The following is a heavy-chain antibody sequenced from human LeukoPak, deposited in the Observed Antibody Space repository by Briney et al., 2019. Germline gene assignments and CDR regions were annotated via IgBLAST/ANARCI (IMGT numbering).Heavy chain of an antibody. CDR2: IYYTGST. CDR1: GGPISTYQ. V-gene: IGHV4-59*08. J-gene: IGHJ5*02. CDR3: ARRTTVTPNWFDP. Sequence: PSETLSLTCTVSGGPISTYQWSWIRQPPGKGLEWIGYIYYTGSTNYNPSLRSRVTISLDTSKNQFSLRANSVTAADTAVYYCARRTTVTPNWFDPWGQGTLVTVSS. D-gene: IGHD4-17*01.